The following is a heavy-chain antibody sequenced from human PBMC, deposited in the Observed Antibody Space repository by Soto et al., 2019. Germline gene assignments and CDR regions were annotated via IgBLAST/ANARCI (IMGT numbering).Heavy chain of an antibody. J-gene: IGHJ4*02. Sequence: QVNLVQSGAEVKKPGASVKVSCKASGYTFTSYGITWVRQAPGQGLEWMGWISAHNGNTDYAQKLQGRVIVTRDTSTSTAYMELRSLISDDTAVYYCARGRYGDYWGQGALVTVSS. CDR2: ISAHNGNT. CDR1: GYTFTSYG. D-gene: IGHD1-1*01. V-gene: IGHV1-18*01. CDR3: ARGRYGDY.